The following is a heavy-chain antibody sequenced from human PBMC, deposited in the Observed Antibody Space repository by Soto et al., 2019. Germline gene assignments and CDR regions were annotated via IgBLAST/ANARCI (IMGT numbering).Heavy chain of an antibody. V-gene: IGHV4-59*12. D-gene: IGHD2-2*01. Sequence: SETLSLTCTVSGGSISSYYWSWIRQPPGKGLEWIGYIYYSGSTNYNPSLKSRFTISRDNAKNSLYLQMNSLRAEDTAVYYCARDRVPWSAAQFDYWGQGTLVTVSS. CDR1: GGSISSYY. J-gene: IGHJ4*02. CDR2: IYYSGST. CDR3: ARDRVPWSAAQFDY.